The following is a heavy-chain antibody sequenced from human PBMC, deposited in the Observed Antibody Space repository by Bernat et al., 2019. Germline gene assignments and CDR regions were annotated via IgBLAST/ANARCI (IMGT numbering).Heavy chain of an antibody. D-gene: IGHD3-9*01. V-gene: IGHV3-21*01. Sequence: EVQLVESGGGLVKPGGSLRLSCAASGFTFSSYSMNWVRQAPGKGLEWVSSISSSSSYIYYADPVKGRFTISRDNAKNSLYLQMNSLRAEDTAVYYCARTPYDILTGYYPTDYWGQGTLVTVSS. CDR2: ISSSSSYI. CDR3: ARTPYDILTGYYPTDY. CDR1: GFTFSSYS. J-gene: IGHJ4*02.